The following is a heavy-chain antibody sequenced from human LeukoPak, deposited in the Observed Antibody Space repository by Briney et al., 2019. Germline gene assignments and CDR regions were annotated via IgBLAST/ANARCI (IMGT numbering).Heavy chain of an antibody. CDR3: ASNYCSGGSCYLDY. D-gene: IGHD2-15*01. J-gene: IGHJ4*02. V-gene: IGHV3-48*03. CDR1: GLPFSSYE. Sequence: PGGSLRLPCAPSGLPFSSYEMNWVRQAPGKGLEWVSYISSSGSTIYYADSVKGRFTIYRDNAKNSLYLQMNSLRAEDTAVYYCASNYCSGGSCYLDYWGQGTLVTVSS. CDR2: ISSSGSTI.